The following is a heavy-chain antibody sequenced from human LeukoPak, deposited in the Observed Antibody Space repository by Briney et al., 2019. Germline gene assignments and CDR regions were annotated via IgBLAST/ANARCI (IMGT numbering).Heavy chain of an antibody. Sequence: SETLSLTCTVSGASISTNSYYWNWIRQPPGKGLEWIGYIYYSGSTNYNPSLKSRVTISVDTSKNQFSLKLSSVTAADTAVYYCAAPLEGFDYVGVTGFAYWGQGTLVTVSS. CDR3: AAPLEGFDYVGVTGFAY. V-gene: IGHV4-61*01. CDR1: GASISTNSYY. D-gene: IGHD3-16*01. J-gene: IGHJ4*02. CDR2: IYYSGST.